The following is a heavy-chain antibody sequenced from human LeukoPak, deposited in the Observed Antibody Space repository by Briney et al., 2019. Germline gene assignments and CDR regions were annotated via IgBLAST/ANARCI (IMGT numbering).Heavy chain of an antibody. CDR3: AKLTRSLSNAFDI. Sequence: GGSLRLSCAASGFTFSSYVMSWVRQAPGKGLEWVSIITAAGAGTYYTDSVKGRFNISRDNSKNTLYLQMISLRAEDTAVYYCAKLTRSLSNAFDIWGQGTMVTVSS. D-gene: IGHD2/OR15-2a*01. CDR2: ITAAGAGT. CDR1: GFTFSSYV. V-gene: IGHV3-23*01. J-gene: IGHJ3*02.